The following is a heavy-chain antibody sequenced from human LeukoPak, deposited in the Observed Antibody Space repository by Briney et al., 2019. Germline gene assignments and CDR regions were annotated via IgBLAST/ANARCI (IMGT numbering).Heavy chain of an antibody. D-gene: IGHD6-6*01. Sequence: SETLSLTCTVSGYSISSGYYWGWIRQPPGKGLEWIGSIYHSGSTYYNPSLKSRVIISVDTSKNQFSLKLSSVTAADTAVYYCARYLVSSSSGSYYYYYMDVWGKGTTVTVSS. V-gene: IGHV4-38-2*02. CDR1: GYSISSGYY. CDR2: IYHSGST. CDR3: ARYLVSSSSGSYYYYYMDV. J-gene: IGHJ6*03.